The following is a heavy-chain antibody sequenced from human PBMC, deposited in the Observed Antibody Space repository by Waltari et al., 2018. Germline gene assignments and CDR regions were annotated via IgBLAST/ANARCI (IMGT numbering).Heavy chain of an antibody. D-gene: IGHD4-17*01. CDR1: GFTFSTYG. CDR2: ISGSGETT. Sequence: EVHRLESGGGLVQPGGSLRLSCAASGFTFSTYGMRWVRQATGKGLEWISGISGSGETTYYADSVKGRFTISRDNSMNTLYLQVSSLRAEDTAVYYCANYAYWGQGTLVTVSS. V-gene: IGHV3-23*01. J-gene: IGHJ4*02. CDR3: ANYAY.